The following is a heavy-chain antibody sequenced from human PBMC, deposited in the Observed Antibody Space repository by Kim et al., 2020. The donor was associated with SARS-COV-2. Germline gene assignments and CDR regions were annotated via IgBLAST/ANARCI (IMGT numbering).Heavy chain of an antibody. CDR3: AREAPTMIDPPGAFDI. Sequence: SETLSLTCTVSGGSVSSGSYYWSWIRQPPGKGLEWIGYIYYSGSTNYNPSLKSRVTISVDTSKNQFSLKLSSVTAADTAVYYCAREAPTMIDPPGAFDIWGQGTMVTVSS. D-gene: IGHD3-22*01. V-gene: IGHV4-61*01. CDR1: GGSVSSGSYY. CDR2: IYYSGST. J-gene: IGHJ3*02.